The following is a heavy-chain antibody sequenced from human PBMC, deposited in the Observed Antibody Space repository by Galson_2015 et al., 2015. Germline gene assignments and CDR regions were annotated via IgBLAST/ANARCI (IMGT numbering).Heavy chain of an antibody. CDR1: GFTFGSYA. D-gene: IGHD3-3*01. Sequence: SLRLSCAASGFTFGSYALSWVRQAQGKGLEWVAAISGSGDGTYYADSVKGRFTISRDSSKNILYLQMDSLRVEDTAVYFCAKDDLGIFGVDIIPTPLEHWGQGALVTVSS. J-gene: IGHJ4*02. CDR2: ISGSGDGT. CDR3: AKDDLGIFGVDIIPTPLEH. V-gene: IGHV3-23*01.